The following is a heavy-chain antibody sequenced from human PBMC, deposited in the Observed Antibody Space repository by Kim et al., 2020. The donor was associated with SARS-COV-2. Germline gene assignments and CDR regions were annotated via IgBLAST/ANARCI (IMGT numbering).Heavy chain of an antibody. CDR1: GASFSSSY. D-gene: IGHD3-22*01. J-gene: IGHJ3*02. CDR3: ARDSYDTAEHLYMGAFDI. Sequence: SETLSLTCTVSGASFSSSYWSWVRQSAGSGLEWIGRISVGGNTSYNPSLKGRVTMSLDTSRDHLSLKLTSVIAADTAVYYCARDSYDTAEHLYMGAFDIWGQGTMVTVSS. CDR2: ISVGGNT. V-gene: IGHV4-4*07.